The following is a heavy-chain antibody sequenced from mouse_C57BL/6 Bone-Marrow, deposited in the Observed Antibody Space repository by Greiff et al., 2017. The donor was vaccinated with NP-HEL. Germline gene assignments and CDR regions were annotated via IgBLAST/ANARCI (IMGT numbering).Heavy chain of an antibody. CDR3: ARTTMDTTPFAY. CDR2: IYPGSGNT. D-gene: IGHD2-2*01. CDR1: GYSFTSYY. V-gene: IGHV1-66*01. J-gene: IGHJ3*01. Sequence: QVQLKESGPELVKPGASVKISCKASGYSFTSYYIHWVKQRPGQGLEWIGWIYPGSGNTKYNEKFKGKATLTADTSSSTAYMQLSSLTSEDSAVYYCARTTMDTTPFAYGGRGTLVTVTA.